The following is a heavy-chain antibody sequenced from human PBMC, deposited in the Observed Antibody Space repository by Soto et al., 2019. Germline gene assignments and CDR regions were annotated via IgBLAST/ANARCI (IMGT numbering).Heavy chain of an antibody. Sequence: PVEVSCKASGGSFSSYALSWVQQSPGQGLEWMGWIIPFFGTANYAQKLQGRVTMTADTSTSTAYMELSSLRSDDTAVYYCARRFLEWLFEGNWFDPWGQGTLVTVSS. CDR3: ARRFLEWLFEGNWFDP. CDR2: IIPFFGTA. CDR1: GGSFSSYA. V-gene: IGHV1-69*06. J-gene: IGHJ5*02. D-gene: IGHD3-3*01.